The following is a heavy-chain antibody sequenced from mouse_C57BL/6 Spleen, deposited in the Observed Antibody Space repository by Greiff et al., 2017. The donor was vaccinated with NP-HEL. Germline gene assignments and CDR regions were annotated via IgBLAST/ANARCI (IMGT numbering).Heavy chain of an antibody. V-gene: IGHV1-15*01. CDR2: IDPETGGT. CDR1: GYTFTDYE. D-gene: IGHD2-1*01. Sequence: VQLQQSGAELVRPGASVTLSCKASGYTFTDYEMHWVKQTPVHGLEWIGAIDPETGGTAYNQKFKGKAILTADKSSSTAYMELRSLTSEDAAVYYCTSSDLLSYYFDYWGQGTTLTVSS. J-gene: IGHJ2*01. CDR3: TSSDLLSYYFDY.